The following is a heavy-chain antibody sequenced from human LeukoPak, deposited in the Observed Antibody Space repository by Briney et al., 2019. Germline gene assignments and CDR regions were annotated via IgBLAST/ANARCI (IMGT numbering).Heavy chain of an antibody. Sequence: ASVKVSFKASGYTCTSYDINWVRQATGQGLEWMGWMNPNSGNTGYAQKFQGRVTMTRNTSISTAYMELSSLRSEDTAVYYCALRSRGYSGYDAFDYWGQGTLVTVSS. CDR3: ALRSRGYSGYDAFDY. J-gene: IGHJ4*02. CDR1: GYTCTSYD. V-gene: IGHV1-8*01. D-gene: IGHD5-12*01. CDR2: MNPNSGNT.